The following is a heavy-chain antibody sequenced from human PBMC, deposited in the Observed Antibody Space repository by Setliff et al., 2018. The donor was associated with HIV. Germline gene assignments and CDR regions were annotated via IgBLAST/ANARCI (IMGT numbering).Heavy chain of an antibody. V-gene: IGHV3-11*05. CDR3: ARDCRVGWVFTYGMDV. CDR2: ITGSSSYT. D-gene: IGHD6-13*01. CDR1: GFTFSDYY. J-gene: IGHJ6*02. Sequence: GGSLRLSCAASGFTFSDYYMSWIRQAPGKGLEWVSYITGSSSYTNYADSVKGRFTISRDNSKNTLYLQMNSLRPEDTAVYYCARDCRVGWVFTYGMDVWGQGTLVTVSS.